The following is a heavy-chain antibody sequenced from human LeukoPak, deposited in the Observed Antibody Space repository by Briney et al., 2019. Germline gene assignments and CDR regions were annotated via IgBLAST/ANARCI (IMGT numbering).Heavy chain of an antibody. J-gene: IGHJ5*02. CDR2: IYYSGST. V-gene: IGHV4-39*07. D-gene: IGHD3-3*01. CDR1: GGSISSSSYY. CDR3: ARGLTGEFWSGYYLYNWFDP. Sequence: SETLSLTCTVSGGSISSSSYYWGWIRQPPGKGLEWIGSIYYSGSTYYNPSLKSRVTISVDTSKNQFSLKLSSVTAADTAVYYCARGLTGEFWSGYYLYNWFDPWGQGTLVTVSS.